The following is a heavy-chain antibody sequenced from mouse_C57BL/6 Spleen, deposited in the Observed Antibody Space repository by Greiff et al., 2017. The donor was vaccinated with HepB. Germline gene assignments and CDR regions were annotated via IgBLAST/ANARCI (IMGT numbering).Heavy chain of an antibody. D-gene: IGHD2-1*01. CDR3: TYGNYYYFDY. V-gene: IGHV14-4*01. J-gene: IGHJ2*01. CDR2: IDPENGDT. CDR1: GFNIKDDY. Sequence: VQLQQSGAELVRPGASVKLSCTASGFNIKDDYMHWVKQRPEQGLEWIGWIDPENGDTEYASKFQGKATITAATSSNTAYLQLSSLPSEDTAVYYWTYGNYYYFDYWCQGTTLTVSS.